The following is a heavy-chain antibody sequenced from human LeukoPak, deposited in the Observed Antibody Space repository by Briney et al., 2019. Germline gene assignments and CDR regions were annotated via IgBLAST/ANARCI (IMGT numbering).Heavy chain of an antibody. D-gene: IGHD4-11*01. CDR1: GFTFINNA. V-gene: IGHV3-23*01. J-gene: IGHJ4*02. CDR3: AKADYNDYAFDD. CDR2: ITSSGGDT. Sequence: GGSLRLACTASGFTFINNAMRWVSQAPGKGMVCVSAITSSGGDTYYAGSVKGRFSCSRDNSTNTLYLQMTSLRPEDTAIYYCAKADYNDYAFDDWGQGTLVTVSS.